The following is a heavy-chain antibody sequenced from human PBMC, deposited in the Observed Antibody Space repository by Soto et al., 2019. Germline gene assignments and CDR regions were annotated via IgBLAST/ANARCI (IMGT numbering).Heavy chain of an antibody. CDR1: GYTLTELS. D-gene: IGHD3-22*01. J-gene: IGHJ3*02. CDR3: ATTVRYYDSSGSSPFDI. V-gene: IGHV1-24*01. CDR2: FDPEDGET. Sequence: ASVKVSCKVSGYTLTELSMHCVRQAPGKGLEWMGGFDPEDGETIYAQKFQGRVTMTEDTSTDTAYMELSSLRSEDTAVYYCATTVRYYDSSGSSPFDIWGQGTMVTVSS.